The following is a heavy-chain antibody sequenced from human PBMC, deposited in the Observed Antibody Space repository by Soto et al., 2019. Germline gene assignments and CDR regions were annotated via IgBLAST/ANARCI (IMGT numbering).Heavy chain of an antibody. CDR1: GFTFSRYE. CDR3: ARGPGYYGMDV. V-gene: IGHV3-48*03. J-gene: IGHJ6*02. CDR2: ISSGDNTI. Sequence: GGSLRLSCAASGFTFSRYEMNWVRQAPGKGLEWVSYISSGDNTIHYTDSVKGRFTISRDDAKNSLYLQMNRLRAEDTAVYYCARGPGYYGMDVWGQGTTVTVSS.